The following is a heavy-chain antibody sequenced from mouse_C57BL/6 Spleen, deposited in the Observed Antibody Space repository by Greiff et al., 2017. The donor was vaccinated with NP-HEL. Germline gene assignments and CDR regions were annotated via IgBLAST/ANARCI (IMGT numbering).Heavy chain of an antibody. CDR3: ARDRDGYESSYYAMDY. V-gene: IGHV5-4*01. CDR1: GFTFSSYA. CDR2: ISDGGSYT. J-gene: IGHJ4*01. Sequence: EVKLVESGGGLVKPGGSLKLSCAASGFTFSSYAMSWVRQTPEKRLEWVATISDGGSYTYYPDNVKGRFTISRDNAKNNLYLQMSHLKSEDTAMYYCARDRDGYESSYYAMDYWGQGTSVTVSS. D-gene: IGHD2-2*01.